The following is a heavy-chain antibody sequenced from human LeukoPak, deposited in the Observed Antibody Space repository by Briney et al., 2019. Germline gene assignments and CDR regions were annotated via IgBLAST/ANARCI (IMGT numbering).Heavy chain of an antibody. Sequence: SVKVSCKASEYTFIGYYLHWVRQAPGQGLEWMGWINPNSGGTNYAQKFQGRVTMTRDTSISTAYMELSRLRSDDTAVYYCARAQYGSGWNRFQHWGQGTLVTVSS. D-gene: IGHD6-19*01. CDR1: EYTFIGYY. CDR3: ARAQYGSGWNRFQH. CDR2: INPNSGGT. V-gene: IGHV1-2*02. J-gene: IGHJ1*01.